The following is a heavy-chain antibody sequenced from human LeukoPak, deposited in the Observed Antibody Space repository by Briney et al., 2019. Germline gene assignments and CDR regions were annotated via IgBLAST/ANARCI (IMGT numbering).Heavy chain of an antibody. CDR2: INPNSGGT. D-gene: IGHD3-22*01. CDR3: ASKGGCDSSGYLFDY. V-gene: IGHV1-2*02. Sequence: GASVKVSCKASGYTFTGYYMHWVRQAPGQGLEWMGWINPNSGGTNYAQKFQGRVTMTRDTSISTAYMELSRLRSDDTAVYYCASKGGCDSSGYLFDYWGQGTLVTVSS. CDR1: GYTFTGYY. J-gene: IGHJ4*02.